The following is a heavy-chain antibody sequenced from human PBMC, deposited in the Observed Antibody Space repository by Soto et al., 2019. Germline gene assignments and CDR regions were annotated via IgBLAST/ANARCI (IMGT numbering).Heavy chain of an antibody. D-gene: IGHD1-1*01. CDR1: GFIFGDYA. V-gene: IGHV3-23*01. CDR3: AKAWTPPDF. J-gene: IGHJ4*02. CDR2: IRGSNENT. Sequence: PGGSLRLSCVASGFIFGDYAMSWVRQAPGKGLEWLSLIRGSNENTYYADSVKGRFTISRDNSRNTLYLQMNSLRVEDTAKYHCAKAWTPPDFWGQGTVVTVSS.